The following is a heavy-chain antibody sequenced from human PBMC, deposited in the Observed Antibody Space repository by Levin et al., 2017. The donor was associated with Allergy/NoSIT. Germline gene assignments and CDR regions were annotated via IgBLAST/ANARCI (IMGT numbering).Heavy chain of an antibody. CDR1: GASVSSTDYY. J-gene: IGHJ4*02. CDR2: IYYSGST. CDR3: VRVKKTVDFDY. V-gene: IGHV4-61*08. Sequence: SETLSLTCTVSGASVSSTDYYWGWIRQPPGTGLELVAYIYYSGSTDYNPSLKSRVTMSLDTSKNQFSLRLSSVTAADTAVYFCVRVKKTVDFDYWGQGTLVTVSS. D-gene: IGHD4-23*01.